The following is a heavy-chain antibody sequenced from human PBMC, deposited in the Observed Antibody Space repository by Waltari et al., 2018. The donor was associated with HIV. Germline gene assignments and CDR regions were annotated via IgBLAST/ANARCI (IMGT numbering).Heavy chain of an antibody. CDR2: IYYSGST. J-gene: IGHJ4*02. V-gene: IGHV4-61*01. CDR1: GGSVSSGSYY. D-gene: IGHD5-12*01. Sequence: QVQLQESGPGLVKPSETLSLTCTVSGGSVSSGSYYWSWIRQPPGKGLEWIGYIYYSGSTNHNPSLTSRVPISVDRSKNQFSLKLSSVTAADTAVDYCAREGGGWLPTYGYFDYWGQGTLVTVSS. CDR3: AREGGGWLPTYGYFDY.